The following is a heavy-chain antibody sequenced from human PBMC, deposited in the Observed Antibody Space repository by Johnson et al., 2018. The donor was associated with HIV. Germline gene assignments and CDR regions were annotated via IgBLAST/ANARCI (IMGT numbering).Heavy chain of an antibody. CDR3: ARGPGYGSSWYVNTDAFDI. Sequence: EVQLVESGGGLVQPGGSLRLSCAASGFTFSSYAMSWVRQAPGKGLEWVSAISGSGGSTYYADSVKGRFTISRDNSKNTLYLQMNSLGAEDTAVYYCARGPGYGSSWYVNTDAFDIWGQGTLVTVSS. D-gene: IGHD6-13*01. J-gene: IGHJ3*02. CDR2: ISGSGGST. V-gene: IGHV3-23*04. CDR1: GFTFSSYA.